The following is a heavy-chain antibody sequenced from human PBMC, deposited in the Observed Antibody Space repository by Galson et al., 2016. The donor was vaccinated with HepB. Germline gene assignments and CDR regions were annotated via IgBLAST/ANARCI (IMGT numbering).Heavy chain of an antibody. CDR3: ARGDDILTGTYYFDY. D-gene: IGHD3-9*01. CDR2: IDHSGST. V-gene: IGHV4-34*01. Sequence: ETLSLTCAVYGGSFSGYYWSWIRQPPGMGLEWIGEIDHSGSTNYNPSLKSRVTISVDTSKNQFSLKLSSVTAADTAVYYCARGDDILTGTYYFDYWGQGTLVTVSS. J-gene: IGHJ4*02. CDR1: GGSFSGYY.